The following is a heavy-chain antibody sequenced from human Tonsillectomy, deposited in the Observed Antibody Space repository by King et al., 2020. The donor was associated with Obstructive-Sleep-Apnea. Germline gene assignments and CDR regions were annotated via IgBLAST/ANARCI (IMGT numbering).Heavy chain of an antibody. D-gene: IGHD2-15*01. Sequence: QLQESVPGLVKPSQTLSLTCTVSGGSISSGGYYWSWIRPHPGKGLEWIGCIYYSGSTYYNPSLKSRVTISVDTSKNQFSLKLSSVTAADTAVYYCARDTGCSGGSCYGYWGQGTLVTVSS. J-gene: IGHJ4*02. CDR3: ARDTGCSGGSCYGY. V-gene: IGHV4-31*03. CDR2: IYYSGST. CDR1: GGSISSGGYY.